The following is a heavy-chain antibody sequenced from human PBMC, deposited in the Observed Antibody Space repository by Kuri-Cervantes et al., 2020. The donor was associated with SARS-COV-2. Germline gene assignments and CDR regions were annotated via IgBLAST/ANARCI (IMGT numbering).Heavy chain of an antibody. CDR3: ARGITGTHSSGY. CDR2: IGTAGDT. V-gene: IGHV3-13*01. D-gene: IGHD1-20*01. CDR1: GFTFSSYD. Sequence: GESLKISCAASGFTFSSYDMHWVRQATGKGLEWVSAIGTAGDTYYPGSVKGRFTISRDNAKNTLYLQMNSLRAEDTAVYYCARGITGTHSSGYWGQGTLVTVSS. J-gene: IGHJ4*02.